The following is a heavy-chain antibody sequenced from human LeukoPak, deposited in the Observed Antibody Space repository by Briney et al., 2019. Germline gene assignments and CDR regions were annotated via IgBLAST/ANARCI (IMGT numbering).Heavy chain of an antibody. CDR3: AKILPLRAFDI. Sequence: GGSLRLSCAASGFTFSSYAMHWVRQAPGKGLEWVAVISYDGSNKYYADSVKGRFTISRDNSKNTLYLQMNSLRAEDTAVYYCAKILPLRAFDIWGQGTMVAVSS. J-gene: IGHJ3*02. CDR2: ISYDGSNK. CDR1: GFTFSSYA. V-gene: IGHV3-30-3*02.